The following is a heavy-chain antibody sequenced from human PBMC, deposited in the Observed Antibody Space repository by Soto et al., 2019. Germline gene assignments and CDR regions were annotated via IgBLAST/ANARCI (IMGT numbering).Heavy chain of an antibody. CDR2: IYYSGCT. J-gene: IGHJ5*02. CDR1: GGSISSSSYY. Sequence: SETLSLTCTVSGGSISSSSYYWGWIRQPPGKGLEWIGSIYYSGCTYYNPSLKSRVTISVDRSKNQFSLKLSSVTAADTAVYYCARVPGPWGQGTLVTVSS. V-gene: IGHV4-39*07. CDR3: ARVPGP.